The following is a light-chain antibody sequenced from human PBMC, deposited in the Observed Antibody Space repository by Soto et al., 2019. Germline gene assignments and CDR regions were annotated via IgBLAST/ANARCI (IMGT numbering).Light chain of an antibody. V-gene: IGKV3-15*01. CDR2: GAS. CDR3: QQYNIWPLWT. CDR1: QSVSSSS. Sequence: DIVLTQSPGTLSLSPGERATLSCRASQSVSSSSLAWYQQKPGQAPRLLIYGASTRATGIPARFSGGGSETEFTLTISSLQSEDFAVYFCQQYNIWPLWTFGQGTKVDIK. J-gene: IGKJ1*01.